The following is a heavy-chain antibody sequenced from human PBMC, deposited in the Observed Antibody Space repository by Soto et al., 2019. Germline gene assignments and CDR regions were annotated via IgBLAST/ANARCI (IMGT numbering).Heavy chain of an antibody. CDR2: IIPIFGTA. D-gene: IGHD2-21*02. V-gene: IGHV1-69*01. J-gene: IGHJ5*02. CDR1: GGTFSSYA. CDR3: ARDREADCGGDCYFNWFDP. Sequence: QVQLVQSGAEVKKPGSSVKVSCKASGGTFSSYAISWVRQAPGQGLEWMGGIIPIFGTANYAQKFQGRVTITADQSTSTAYMELSSLRSEDTAVYYCARDREADCGGDCYFNWFDPWGQGTLVTVSS.